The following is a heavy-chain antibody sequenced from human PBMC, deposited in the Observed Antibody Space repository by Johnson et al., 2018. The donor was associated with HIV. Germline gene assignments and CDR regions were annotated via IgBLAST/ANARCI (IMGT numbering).Heavy chain of an antibody. CDR1: GFTFSSYG. Sequence: QVQLVESGGGVVQPGGSLRLSCAASGFTFSSYGMHWVRQAPGKGLEWVAFIRYDGSNKYYADSVKGRFTIPRDNSKNKLYLQMNSLRAEDTAGDYCAKGDINYSSSSTGSFDIWGQGTMVTVSS. CDR2: IRYDGSNK. D-gene: IGHD6-6*01. CDR3: AKGDINYSSSSTGSFDI. J-gene: IGHJ3*02. V-gene: IGHV3-30*02.